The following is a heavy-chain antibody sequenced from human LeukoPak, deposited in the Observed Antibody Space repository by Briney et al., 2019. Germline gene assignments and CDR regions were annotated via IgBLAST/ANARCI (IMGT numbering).Heavy chain of an antibody. CDR2: INTDTRGT. CDR1: GFTFTDYW. D-gene: IGHD3-22*01. J-gene: IGHJ4*02. Sequence: GGSLRLSCAASGFTFTDYWMHWVRQAPGKGLVWVSIINTDTRGTYYADSVKGRFTISRDNAKNTLYLQMNSLRAEDTAVYYCARAGKVVTSFFDCWGQGTLVTVSS. V-gene: IGHV3-74*01. CDR3: ARAGKVVTSFFDC.